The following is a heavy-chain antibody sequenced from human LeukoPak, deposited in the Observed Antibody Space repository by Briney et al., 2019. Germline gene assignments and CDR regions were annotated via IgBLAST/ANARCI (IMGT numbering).Heavy chain of an antibody. V-gene: IGHV3-21*01. CDR2: ISGSSSYI. D-gene: IGHD3-10*01. CDR3: ARVGGITLALAPSPFPDYNYYYMDV. CDR1: GFTFSSYE. J-gene: IGHJ6*03. Sequence: GGSLRLSCAASGFTFSSYEMNWVRQAPGKGLEWVSSISGSSSYIYYTDSVKGRFTISRDNAKKSLYLQMNSLRAEDTAVYYCARVGGITLALAPSPFPDYNYYYMDVWGKGTTVTVSS.